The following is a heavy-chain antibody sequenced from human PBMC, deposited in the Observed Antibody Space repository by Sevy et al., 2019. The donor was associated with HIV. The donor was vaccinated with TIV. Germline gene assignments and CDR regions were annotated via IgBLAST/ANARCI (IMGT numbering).Heavy chain of an antibody. J-gene: IGHJ6*03. CDR2: IFYSGNT. CDR3: ARHYCWSQTAYYYYYLDV. V-gene: IGHV4-39*01. CDR1: GGSIASSSYS. Sequence: AENLSLTCIVSGGSIASSSYSWGWIRQPPGNGVEWIGNIFYSGNTYYNPSLKSRVTISVDTSKNQFSLKLSSVTAADTAVNYWARHYCWSQTAYYYYYLDVWGKGTTVIVSS. D-gene: IGHD2-21*01.